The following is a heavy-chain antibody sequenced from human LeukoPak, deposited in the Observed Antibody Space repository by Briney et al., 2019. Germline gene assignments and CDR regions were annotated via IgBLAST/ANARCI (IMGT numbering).Heavy chain of an antibody. CDR2: IVVGSGNT. CDR3: AAVVPSRGSSGYWDY. J-gene: IGHJ4*02. V-gene: IGHV1-58*02. Sequence: SVKVSCKASGFTFTSSSMQWVRQARGQRLEWIGWIVVGSGNTNYAQKFQERVTITRNMSTSTAYMELSSLRSEDTAVYYCAAVVPSRGSSGYWDYWGQGTLVTVSS. D-gene: IGHD6-13*01. CDR1: GFTFTSSS.